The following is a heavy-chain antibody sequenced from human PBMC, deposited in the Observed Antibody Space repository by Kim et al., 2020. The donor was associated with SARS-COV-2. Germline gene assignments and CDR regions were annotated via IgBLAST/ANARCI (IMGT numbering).Heavy chain of an antibody. J-gene: IGHJ6*02. CDR3: AKAAYYDYIWGSYRFEYYYYYGMDV. CDR1: GFTFDDYA. Sequence: GGSLRLSCAASGFTFDDYAMHWVRQAPGKGLEWVSGISWNSGSIGYVDSVKGRFTISRDNVKNSLYLQMNSLRAEDTALYYCAKAAYYDYIWGSYRFEYYYYYGMDVWGQGTTVTVSS. D-gene: IGHD3-16*02. CDR2: ISWNSGSI. V-gene: IGHV3-9*01.